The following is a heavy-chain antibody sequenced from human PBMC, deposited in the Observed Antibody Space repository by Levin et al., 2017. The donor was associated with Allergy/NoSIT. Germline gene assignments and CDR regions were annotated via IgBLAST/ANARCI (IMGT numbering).Heavy chain of an antibody. J-gene: IGHJ4*02. D-gene: IGHD6-19*01. V-gene: IGHV3-15*01. Sequence: GGSLRLSCAVSGLTFSDDWMNWVRQAPRKGLEWVGHIKRKSDGGTTAYAAPVKGRFTISRDDSKNTLYLQMDSLKTEDTALYYCTSDREMSSGQAFDYWSQGTLVTVSP. CDR3: TSDREMSSGQAFDY. CDR2: IKRKSDGGTT. CDR1: GLTFSDDW.